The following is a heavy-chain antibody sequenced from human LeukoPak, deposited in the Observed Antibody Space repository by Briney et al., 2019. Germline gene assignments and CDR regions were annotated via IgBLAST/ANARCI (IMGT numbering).Heavy chain of an antibody. CDR1: GYTFTGYY. J-gene: IGHJ5*02. CDR2: INPNSGGT. D-gene: IGHD1-26*01. Sequence: ASVKVSCKASGYTFTGYYMHWVRQAPGQGLEWMGWINPNSGGTNYAQKFQGRVTMTRDTSISTAYMELSRLRSDDTAVYYCATVVGAKGDWFDPWGQGTLVTVSS. V-gene: IGHV1-2*02. CDR3: ATVVGAKGDWFDP.